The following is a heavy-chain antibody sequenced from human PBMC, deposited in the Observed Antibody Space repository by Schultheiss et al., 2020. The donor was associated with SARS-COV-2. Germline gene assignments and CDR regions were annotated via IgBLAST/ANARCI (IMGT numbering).Heavy chain of an antibody. CDR1: GFTFSSYA. CDR2: ISYDGSNK. J-gene: IGHJ4*02. D-gene: IGHD3-22*01. CDR3: TTDSLTYYYDSSGYPWGY. V-gene: IGHV3-30*04. Sequence: GGSLRLSCAASGFTFSSYAMHWVRQAPGKGLEWVAVISYDGSNKYYADSVKGRFTISRENSKNTLYLQMNSLRAEDTAVYYCTTDSLTYYYDSSGYPWGYWGQGTLVTV.